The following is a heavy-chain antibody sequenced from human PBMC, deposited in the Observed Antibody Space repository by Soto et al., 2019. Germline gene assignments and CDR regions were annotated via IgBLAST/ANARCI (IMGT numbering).Heavy chain of an antibody. V-gene: IGHV3-30*03. CDR3: PRKNPGREWELPEY. CDR2: TTSDGARI. J-gene: IGHJ4*02. CDR1: GFAFSTYG. D-gene: IGHD1-26*01. Sequence: QVQLVESGGGVVQPGRSLRLSCAASGFAFSTYGLHWVRQAPGKGLEWVAVTTSDGARIYYADSVKGRFTISRDNYRTTLYLQMTSLRIDDTDVYYCPRKNPGREWELPEYWGQGTLVTVSS.